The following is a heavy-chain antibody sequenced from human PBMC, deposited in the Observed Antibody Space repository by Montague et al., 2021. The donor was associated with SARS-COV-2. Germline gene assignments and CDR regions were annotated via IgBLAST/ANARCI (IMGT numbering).Heavy chain of an antibody. CDR1: GGSISSSSYY. V-gene: IGHV4-39*01. CDR2: IYYSGST. D-gene: IGHD6-13*01. J-gene: IGHJ5*02. Sequence: SETLSLTCTVSGGSISSSSYYWGWIRQPPGKGLEWIGSIYYSGSTYYNPSLKSRVTISVDTSKNQCSLKLSSVTAADTAVYYCARKEMKYSSIWSTGGNWFDPWGQGTPVTVSS. CDR3: ARKEMKYSSIWSTGGNWFDP.